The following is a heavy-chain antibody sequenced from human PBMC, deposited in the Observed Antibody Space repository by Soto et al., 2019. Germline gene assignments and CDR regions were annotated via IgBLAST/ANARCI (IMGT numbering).Heavy chain of an antibody. CDR3: ARGGTYCSSTSCYYYFDY. CDR1: GFTFSSYD. V-gene: IGHV3-13*01. Sequence: GGSLRLSCAASGFTFSSYDMHWVRQATGKGLEWVSAIGTAGDTYYPGSVKGRFTISRENAKNSLYLQMNSLRAEDTAVYYCARGGTYCSSTSCYYYFDYWGQGTLVTVSS. J-gene: IGHJ4*02. D-gene: IGHD2-2*01. CDR2: IGTAGDT.